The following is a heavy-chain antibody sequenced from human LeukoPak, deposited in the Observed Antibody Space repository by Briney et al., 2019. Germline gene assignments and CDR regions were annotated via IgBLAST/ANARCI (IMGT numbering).Heavy chain of an antibody. J-gene: IGHJ6*03. D-gene: IGHD3-16*01. CDR3: AKGGGGRLIYYYYMDV. Sequence: GGSLRLSCAASGFTFSSYNMNWVRQAPGKGLEWVSSISSSSSYIYYADSVKGRFTISRHNAKNSLYLQMNSLRAEDMALYYCAKGGGGRLIYYYYMDVWGKGTTVTVSS. CDR2: ISSSSSYI. CDR1: GFTFSSYN. V-gene: IGHV3-21*04.